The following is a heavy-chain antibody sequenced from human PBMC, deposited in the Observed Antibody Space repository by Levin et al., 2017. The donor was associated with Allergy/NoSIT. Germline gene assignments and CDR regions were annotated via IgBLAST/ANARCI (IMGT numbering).Heavy chain of an antibody. CDR2: ISGSSSYT. Sequence: GGSLRLSCAASGFTFSDYYMSWIRQAPGKGLEWVSYISGSSSYTNYADSVKGRFTISRDNAKNSLYLQMNSLRPEDTAVYYCARVLSDRGDYWGQGTLVTVSS. CDR3: ARVLSDRGDY. D-gene: IGHD3-10*01. CDR1: GFTFSDYY. V-gene: IGHV3-11*05. J-gene: IGHJ4*02.